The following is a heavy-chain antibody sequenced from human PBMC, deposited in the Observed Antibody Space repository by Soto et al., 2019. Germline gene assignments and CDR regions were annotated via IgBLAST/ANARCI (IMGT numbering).Heavy chain of an antibody. D-gene: IGHD6-19*01. CDR2: IIPIVDIT. CDR1: GGTFSSYT. J-gene: IGHJ5*02. CDR3: APNRGIGVAA. Sequence: QVQLVQSGAEVKKPGSSVKVSCKASGGTFSSYTISWVRQAPGQGLEWMGRIIPIVDITNYAQKFQGRVTITADKSTSTAYMELSSLRSEDTAVYYCAPNRGIGVAAWGQGTLVTVSS. V-gene: IGHV1-69*02.